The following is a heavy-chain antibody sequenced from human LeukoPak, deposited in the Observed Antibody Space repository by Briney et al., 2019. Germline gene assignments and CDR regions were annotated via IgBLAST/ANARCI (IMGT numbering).Heavy chain of an antibody. D-gene: IGHD5-18*01. CDR1: GYTFTGYY. V-gene: IGHV1-2*02. CDR2: INPNSGGT. Sequence: GASVKVSCKASGYTFTGYYMHWVRQAPGQGLEWMGWINPNSGGTNYAQKFQGRVTMTRDTSISTAYMELSRLRSDDTAVYYCARDNTDGSYGSALYYFDYWGQGTLVAVSS. CDR3: ARDNTDGSYGSALYYFDY. J-gene: IGHJ4*02.